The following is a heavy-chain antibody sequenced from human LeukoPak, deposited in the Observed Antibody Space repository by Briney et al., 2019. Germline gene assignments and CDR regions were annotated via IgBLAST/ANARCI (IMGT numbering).Heavy chain of an antibody. Sequence: ASVKVSCKASGYTFTGYYMHWVRQAPGQGLEWMGWINPNSGGTNYAQKFQGWVTMTRDTSISTAYMELSRLRSDDTAVYYCARSGDTAMVTPRYDYWGQGTLVTVSS. CDR1: GYTFTGYY. CDR3: ARSGDTAMVTPRYDY. D-gene: IGHD5-18*01. J-gene: IGHJ4*02. CDR2: INPNSGGT. V-gene: IGHV1-2*04.